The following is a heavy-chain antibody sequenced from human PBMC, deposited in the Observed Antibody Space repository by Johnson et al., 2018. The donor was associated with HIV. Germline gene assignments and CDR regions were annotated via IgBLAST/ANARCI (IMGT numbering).Heavy chain of an antibody. V-gene: IGHV3-53*01. D-gene: IGHD3-10*01. CDR1: GLTVSNNY. CDR3: SRVQVRDHWRGSGAFDI. Sequence: VQLMESGGGFIQPGGSLRLACAASGLTVSNNYMSWVRQAPGKGLEWVSIFYSGGSTYYADSVRGRINISRDTSKNTLSLHMNSLRADDTAVYYLSRVQVRDHWRGSGAFDIWGRGTMVTVSS. J-gene: IGHJ3*02. CDR2: FYSGGST.